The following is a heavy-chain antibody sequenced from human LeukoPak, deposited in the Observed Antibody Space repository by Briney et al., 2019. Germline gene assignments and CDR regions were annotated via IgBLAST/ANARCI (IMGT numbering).Heavy chain of an antibody. CDR3: SILSN. CDR1: GGTFSSYA. CDR2: IIPILGIA. V-gene: IGHV1-69*04. J-gene: IGHJ4*02. Sequence: SVKVSCKASGGTFSSYAISWVRQAPGQGLEWMGRIIPILGIANYAQKFQGRVTMTTDTSTSTAYMELRSLRSDDTAVYYCSILSNWGQGTLVTVSS. D-gene: IGHD2-21*01.